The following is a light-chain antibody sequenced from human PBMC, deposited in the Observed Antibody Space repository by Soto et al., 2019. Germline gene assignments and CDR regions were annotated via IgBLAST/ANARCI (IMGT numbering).Light chain of an antibody. Sequence: QLVLTQPPSTSGTPGQRVTISCSGSNSNIGSKAVSWYQQLPGTAPKLLIYTNNQRPSGVPDRFSGSKSGTSASLAISGLQSEDEADYYCAAWDDSLNGYVFGTGTKLTVL. V-gene: IGLV1-44*01. CDR3: AAWDDSLNGYV. CDR2: TNN. CDR1: NSNIGSKA. J-gene: IGLJ1*01.